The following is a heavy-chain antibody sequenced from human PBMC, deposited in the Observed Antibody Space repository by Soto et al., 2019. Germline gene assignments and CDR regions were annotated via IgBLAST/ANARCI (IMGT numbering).Heavy chain of an antibody. CDR2: INAGNGNT. Sequence: ASVKVSCKASGYTFTSYAMHWVRQAPGQRLEWMGWINAGNGNTKYSQKFQGRVSITRDSSASTAYMELSSLRSEDTAVYYCARVWFGELQSLGYWGQGTLVTVSS. V-gene: IGHV1-3*01. D-gene: IGHD3-10*01. CDR3: ARVWFGELQSLGY. CDR1: GYTFTSYA. J-gene: IGHJ4*02.